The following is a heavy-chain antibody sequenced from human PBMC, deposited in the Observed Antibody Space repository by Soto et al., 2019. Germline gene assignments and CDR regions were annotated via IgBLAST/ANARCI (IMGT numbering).Heavy chain of an antibody. CDR2: ISGSGGST. D-gene: IGHD3-22*01. CDR3: ARGYYDRNGQSNTFDI. J-gene: IGHJ3*02. CDR1: GFTFSSYA. Sequence: GGSLRLSCTASGFTFSSYAMSWVRQAPGKGLEWVSAISGSGGSTYYADSVKGRFTISRDNSKNTLYLQMNSLRAEDTAVYYCARGYYDRNGQSNTFDIWGQGTMVTVSS. V-gene: IGHV3-23*01.